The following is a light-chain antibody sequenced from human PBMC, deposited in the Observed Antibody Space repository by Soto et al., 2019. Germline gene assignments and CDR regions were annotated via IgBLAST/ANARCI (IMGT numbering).Light chain of an antibody. J-gene: IGKJ4*01. CDR3: QQAHSLTPLT. CDR2: AAS. Sequence: DIQMTQSPSSVSASVGDRVTITCRASQAIGSWLVWYQQRPGKAPEFLITAASTLRSGVPSRFSAGGSGTEFTLTISSLQPEDFATYYCQQAHSLTPLTFCGGTKVEI. CDR1: QAIGSW. V-gene: IGKV1-12*01.